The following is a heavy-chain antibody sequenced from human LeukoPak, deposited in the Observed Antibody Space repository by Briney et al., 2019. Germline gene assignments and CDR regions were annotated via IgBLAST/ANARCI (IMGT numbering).Heavy chain of an antibody. CDR3: AKPFYGDYRPYYFDY. V-gene: IGHV3-23*01. Sequence: GGSLRLSCAASGFTVSSNYMSWVRQAPGKGLEWVSAISGSGGSTYYADSVKGRFTISRDNSKNTLYLQMNSLRAEDTAVYYCAKPFYGDYRPYYFDYWGQGTLVTVSS. D-gene: IGHD4-17*01. J-gene: IGHJ4*02. CDR2: ISGSGGST. CDR1: GFTVSSNY.